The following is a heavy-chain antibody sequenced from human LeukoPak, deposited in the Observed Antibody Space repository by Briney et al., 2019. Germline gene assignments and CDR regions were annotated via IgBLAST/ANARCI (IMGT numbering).Heavy chain of an antibody. D-gene: IGHD5-18*01. CDR1: GGSISSYY. J-gene: IGHJ6*02. V-gene: IGHV4-59*01. CDR3: ARGGVDTAMTDYYYYYGMDV. CDR2: IYYSGST. Sequence: SETLPLTCTVSGGSISSYYWSWIRQPPGKGLEWIGYIYYSGSTNYNPSLKSRVTISVDTSKNQFSLKLSSVTAADTAVYYCARGGVDTAMTDYYYYYGMDVWGQGTTVTVFS.